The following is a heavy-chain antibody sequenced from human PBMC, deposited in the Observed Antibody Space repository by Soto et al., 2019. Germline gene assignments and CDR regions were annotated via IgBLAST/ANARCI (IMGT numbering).Heavy chain of an antibody. D-gene: IGHD3-22*01. CDR3: ARGWDSSGYYFDY. CDR2: ISSSGSII. CDR1: GFTFSDYY. Sequence: GGSLRLSCAASGFTFSDYYMSWIRQAPGKGLEWISYISSSGSIIYYADSVKGRFTISRDNAKNSLYLKVNSLRAEDTAVYYCARGWDSSGYYFDYWGQGTLVTVSS. V-gene: IGHV3-11*01. J-gene: IGHJ4*02.